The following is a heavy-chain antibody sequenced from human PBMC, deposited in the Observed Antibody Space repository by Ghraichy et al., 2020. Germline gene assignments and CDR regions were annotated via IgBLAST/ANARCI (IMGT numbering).Heavy chain of an antibody. D-gene: IGHD5-18*01. CDR3: ARDGARIQLWLFYFDY. CDR2: ISYDGSNK. V-gene: IGHV3-30-3*01. CDR1: GFTFSSYA. J-gene: IGHJ4*02. Sequence: GGSLRLSCAASGFTFSSYAMHWVRQAPGKGLEWVAVISYDGSNKYYADSVKGRFTISRDNSKNTLYLQMNSLRAEDTAVYYCARDGARIQLWLFYFDYWGQGTLVTVSS.